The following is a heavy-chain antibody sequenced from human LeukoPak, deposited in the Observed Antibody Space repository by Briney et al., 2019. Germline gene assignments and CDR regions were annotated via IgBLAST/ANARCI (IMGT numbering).Heavy chain of an antibody. CDR1: GYSFTSYW. CDR2: IYPGDSDT. CDR3: ARRSYSSSWADAFDI. V-gene: IGHV5-51*01. D-gene: IGHD6-13*01. Sequence: GESLKISCKGSGYSFTSYWIGWVSQMPGKGLEWMGIIYPGDSDTRYSPSFQGQVTISADKSISTAYLQWSSLKASDTAMYYCARRSYSSSWADAFDIWGQGTMVTVSS. J-gene: IGHJ3*02.